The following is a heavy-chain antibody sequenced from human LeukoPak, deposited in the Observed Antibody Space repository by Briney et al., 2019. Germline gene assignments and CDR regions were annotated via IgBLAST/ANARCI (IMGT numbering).Heavy chain of an antibody. J-gene: IGHJ4*02. V-gene: IGHV3-23*01. Sequence: GGSLRLSCAASGFTFNTYAMTWVRQAPGQGLQWVSTINTSGGMTYYADSVKGRFTISRDNSKNTLYLQMNSLRAEDTAVYYCANGWNLDYWGQGTLITVSS. CDR3: ANGWNLDY. CDR2: INTSGGMT. CDR1: GFTFNTYA. D-gene: IGHD1-1*01.